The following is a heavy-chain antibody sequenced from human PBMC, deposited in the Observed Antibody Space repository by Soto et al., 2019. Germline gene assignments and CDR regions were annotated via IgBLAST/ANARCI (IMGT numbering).Heavy chain of an antibody. Sequence: ASVKVSCKASGYTFTNYYMHWVREAPGQGLKWMGIINSGGGSATYAQKFLGRVTLTRDTSTSTVYMDLSSLGSDDSAVYYCARGGNVVVVTAAFDNWGHGTLVT. D-gene: IGHD2-21*02. CDR3: ARGGNVVVVTAAFDN. V-gene: IGHV1-46*03. CDR2: INSGGGSA. CDR1: GYTFTNYY. J-gene: IGHJ4*01.